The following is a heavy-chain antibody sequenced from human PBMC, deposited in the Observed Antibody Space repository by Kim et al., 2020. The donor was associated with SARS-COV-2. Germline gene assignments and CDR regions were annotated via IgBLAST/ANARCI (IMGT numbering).Heavy chain of an antibody. Sequence: SETLSLTCTVSGGSISSGGYYWSWIRQHPGKGLEWIGYIYYSGSTYYNPSLKSRVTISVDTSKNQFSLKLSSVTAADTAVYYCAREDRLGYGFGELGAFDIWGQGTMVTVSS. D-gene: IGHD3-10*01. CDR3: AREDRLGYGFGELGAFDI. CDR2: IYYSGST. CDR1: GGSISSGGYY. J-gene: IGHJ3*02. V-gene: IGHV4-31*03.